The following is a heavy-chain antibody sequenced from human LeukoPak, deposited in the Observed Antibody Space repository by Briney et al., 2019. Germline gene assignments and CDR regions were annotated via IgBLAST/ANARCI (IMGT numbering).Heavy chain of an antibody. D-gene: IGHD1-14*01. J-gene: IGHJ5*02. CDR1: GGSISSNNYY. V-gene: IGHV4-39*01. CDR2: IYYSGST. Sequence: SETLSLTCTVSGGSISSNNYYWGWVRQPPGKGLEWIGSIYYSGSTYYNPSLKSRVTTSLDTSKNLFSLRLSSVTAADTAVYYCATHVRGTGTTRWFDPWGQGTLVTVSS. CDR3: ATHVRGTGTTRWFDP.